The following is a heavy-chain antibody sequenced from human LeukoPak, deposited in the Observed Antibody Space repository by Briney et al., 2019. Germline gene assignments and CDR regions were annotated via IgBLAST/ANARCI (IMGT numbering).Heavy chain of an antibody. CDR1: GFTFSSYG. CDR2: ISYDGSNK. CDR3: TYAKRH. V-gene: IGHV3-30*03. D-gene: IGHD4-17*01. J-gene: IGHJ4*02. Sequence: GSLRLSCAASGFTFSSYGVHWVRQAPGKGLEWVAVISYDGSNKYYADSVKGRFTISRDNSKNTLYLQMNSLRAEDTAVYYCTYAKRHWGQGTLVTASS.